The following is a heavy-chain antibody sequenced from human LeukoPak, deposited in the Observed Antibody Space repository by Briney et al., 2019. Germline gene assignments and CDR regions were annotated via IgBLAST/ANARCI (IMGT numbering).Heavy chain of an antibody. CDR3: AKDAGYSSGWYGYNWFDP. Sequence: PGGSLRLSCAASGFTFSSYAMSWVRQAPGKGLGWVSAISGSGGSTYYADSVKGRFTISRDNSKNTLYLQMNSLRAEDTAVYYCAKDAGYSSGWYGYNWFDPWGQGTLVTVSS. J-gene: IGHJ5*02. CDR1: GFTFSSYA. CDR2: ISGSGGST. D-gene: IGHD6-19*01. V-gene: IGHV3-23*01.